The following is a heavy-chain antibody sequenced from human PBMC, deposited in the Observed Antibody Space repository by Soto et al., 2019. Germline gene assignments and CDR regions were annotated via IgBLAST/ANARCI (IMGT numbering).Heavy chain of an antibody. CDR3: ARTDGYYGYCSSTSCYPNYYYYGMDV. CDR2: IIPIFGTA. Sequence: QVQLVQSGAEVKKPGSSVKVSCKASGGTFSSYAISWVRQAPGQGLEWMGGIIPIFGTANYAQKFQGRVTINADESTSTAYMELSSLRSEDTALYYCARTDGYYGYCSSTSCYPNYYYYGMDVWGQGTTVTVSS. V-gene: IGHV1-69*01. D-gene: IGHD2-2*01. J-gene: IGHJ6*02. CDR1: GGTFSSYA.